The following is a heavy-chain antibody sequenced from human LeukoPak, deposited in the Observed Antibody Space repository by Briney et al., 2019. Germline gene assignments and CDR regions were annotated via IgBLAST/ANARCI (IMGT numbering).Heavy chain of an antibody. D-gene: IGHD3-22*01. V-gene: IGHV4-39*01. Sequence: PSETLSLTCTVSGGSISSSSYYWGWIRQPPGKGLEWIGSIYYSGSTYYSPSLKSRVTISVDTSKNQFSLKLSSVTAADTAVYYCARGRYSYRWYYYDSSGYQLFDYWGQGTLVTVSS. CDR1: GGSISSSSYY. J-gene: IGHJ4*02. CDR2: IYYSGST. CDR3: ARGRYSYRWYYYDSSGYQLFDY.